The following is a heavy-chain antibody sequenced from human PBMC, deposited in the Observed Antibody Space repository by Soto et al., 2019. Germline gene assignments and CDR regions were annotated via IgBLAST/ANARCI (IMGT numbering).Heavy chain of an antibody. D-gene: IGHD3-10*01. J-gene: IGHJ3*01. CDR3: SRMEALVREAPDVFDL. CDR2: IYYSGST. V-gene: IGHV4-31*03. CDR1: GGSISSGGYY. Sequence: SETLSLTCTVSGGSISSGGYYWSWIRQHPGKGLEWIGYIYYSGSTYYNPSLKSRVTISVDTSKNQFSLKLSSVTAADTAVYYCSRMEALVREAPDVFDLWGQGTMVTVSS.